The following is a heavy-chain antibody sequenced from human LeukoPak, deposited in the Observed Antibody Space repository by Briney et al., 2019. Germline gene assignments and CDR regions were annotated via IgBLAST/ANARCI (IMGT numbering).Heavy chain of an antibody. Sequence: ASVKVSCKASGYTFTSYGISWVRQAPGQGLEWMGWISAYNGNTNYAQKLQGRVTMTTDTSTSTAYMDLRSLRSDDTAVYYCARGNKRRFLEWLPVDYWGQGTLVTVSS. CDR1: GYTFTSYG. D-gene: IGHD3-3*01. CDR3: ARGNKRRFLEWLPVDY. V-gene: IGHV1-18*01. J-gene: IGHJ4*02. CDR2: ISAYNGNT.